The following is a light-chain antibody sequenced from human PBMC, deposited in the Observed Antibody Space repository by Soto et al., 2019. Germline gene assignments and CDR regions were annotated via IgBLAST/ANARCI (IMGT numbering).Light chain of an antibody. Sequence: QSALTQPASVSGSPGQSITISCTGTSSDVGGYNYVSWYQQHPGKAPKLMIYDVSNRPSGVSNRFSGSKSGNMASLTISGLQAEDEADYYCSSYTSSSTLFGGGTKLTVL. CDR3: SSYTSSSTL. CDR1: SSDVGGYNY. V-gene: IGLV2-14*01. CDR2: DVS. J-gene: IGLJ2*01.